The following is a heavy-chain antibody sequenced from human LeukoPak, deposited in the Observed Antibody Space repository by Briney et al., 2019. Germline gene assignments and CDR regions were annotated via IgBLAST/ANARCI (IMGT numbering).Heavy chain of an antibody. J-gene: IGHJ4*02. CDR3: AEPVTPGLKVYYYDSSGPDY. Sequence: GGSLRLSCAASGFTFSSYEMNWVRQAPGKGLEWVSYISSSGSTIYYADSVKGRFTISRDNAKNSLYLQMNSLRAEDTAVYYCAEPVTPGLKVYYYDSSGPDYWGQGTLVTVSS. CDR1: GFTFSSYE. V-gene: IGHV3-48*03. CDR2: ISSSGSTI. D-gene: IGHD3-22*01.